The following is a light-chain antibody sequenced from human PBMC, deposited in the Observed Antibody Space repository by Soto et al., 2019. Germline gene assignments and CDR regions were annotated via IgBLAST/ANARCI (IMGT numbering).Light chain of an antibody. CDR1: SSDVGGYNY. CDR2: DVS. Sequence: QSVLTQPASVSGSPGQSITISCTGTSSDVGGYNYVSWYQQHPGEAPKLMIYDVSNRPSGVSNRFSGSKSGNTASLTISGLQAEDEADYYRSSYTSSSTLYVFGPGTKVTVL. CDR3: SSYTSSSTLYV. V-gene: IGLV2-14*01. J-gene: IGLJ1*01.